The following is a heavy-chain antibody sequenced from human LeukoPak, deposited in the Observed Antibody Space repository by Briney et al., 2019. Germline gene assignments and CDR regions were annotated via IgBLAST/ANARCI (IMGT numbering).Heavy chain of an antibody. CDR1: GGTFSSYA. D-gene: IGHD5-18*01. CDR3: AVDTAMLPFDY. V-gene: IGHV1-69*04. J-gene: IGHJ4*02. CDR2: IIPIFGIA. Sequence: SVKVSCKASGGTFSSYAISWVRRAPGQALEWMGRIIPIFGIANYAQKFQGRVTITADKSTSTAYMELSSLRSEDTAVYYCAVDTAMLPFDYWGQGTLVTVSS.